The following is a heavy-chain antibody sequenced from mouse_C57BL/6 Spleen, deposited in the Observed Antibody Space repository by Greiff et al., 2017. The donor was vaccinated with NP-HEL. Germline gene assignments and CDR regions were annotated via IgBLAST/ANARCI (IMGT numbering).Heavy chain of an antibody. CDR3: ARPYGSSYEAMDY. V-gene: IGHV1-55*01. Sequence: VQPQQPGAELVKPGASVKMSCKASGYTFTSYWITWVKQRPGQGLEWIGNIYPGSGSTNYNEKFKSKATLTVDKSSSTAYMQLSSLTSEDSAVYDCARPYGSSYEAMDYWGQGTSVTVSS. CDR1: GYTFTSYW. CDR2: IYPGSGST. J-gene: IGHJ4*01. D-gene: IGHD1-1*01.